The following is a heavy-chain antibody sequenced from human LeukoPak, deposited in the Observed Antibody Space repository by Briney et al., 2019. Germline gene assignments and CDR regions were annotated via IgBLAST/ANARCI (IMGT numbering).Heavy chain of an antibody. D-gene: IGHD5/OR15-5a*01. V-gene: IGHV5-51*01. CDR3: SKLRGDVYPNDAFDV. Sequence: GESLKISCKGSGYTFTSYWIAWVRQMPGKGQEWMGIIYPGDSETTYRQSFQGQVTFSVDKSISTAYLQWSSLKASDTAIYYCSKLRGDVYPNDAFDVWGQGTLVTVSS. J-gene: IGHJ3*01. CDR2: IYPGDSET. CDR1: GYTFTSYW.